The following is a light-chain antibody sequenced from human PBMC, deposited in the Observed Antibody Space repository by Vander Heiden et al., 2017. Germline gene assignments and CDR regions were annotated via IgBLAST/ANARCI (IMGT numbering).Light chain of an antibody. Sequence: DIQVTQSPASLSASLGDEVAITCRTSQSISTYLNWYQQRPGKAPKLLVSAASTLQSGVSSRFAGFGSGTDFTLTISSLQPEDFGTYFCLQSYNSPYTFGQGTHLQIK. CDR3: LQSYNSPYT. V-gene: IGKV1-39*01. CDR1: QSISTY. CDR2: AAS. J-gene: IGKJ2*01.